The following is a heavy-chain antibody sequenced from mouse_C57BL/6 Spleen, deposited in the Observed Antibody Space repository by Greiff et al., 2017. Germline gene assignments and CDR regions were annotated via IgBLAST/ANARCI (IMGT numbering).Heavy chain of an antibody. D-gene: IGHD1-1*01. CDR2: FYPGSGSI. CDR3: ARHTPHYYGSSYGYFDV. Sequence: QVQLQQSGAELVKPGASVKLSCKASGYTFTEYTIHWVKQRSGQGLEWIGWFYPGSGSIKYNEKFKDKATLTADKSSSTAYMELRRLTSEDSAVYFCARHTPHYYGSSYGYFDVWGTGTTVTVSS. V-gene: IGHV1-62-2*01. CDR1: GYTFTEYT. J-gene: IGHJ1*03.